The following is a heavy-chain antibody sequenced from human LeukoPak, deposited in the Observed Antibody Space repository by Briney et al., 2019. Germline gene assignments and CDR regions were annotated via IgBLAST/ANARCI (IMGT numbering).Heavy chain of an antibody. CDR3: TKDVMTGFSSGWYFGS. CDR2: TSGDEDST. J-gene: IGHJ4*02. Sequence: GGSLRLSCAASGFSFTSAWMSWVRQAPGKGLEWVAVTSGDEDSTHYAESVRGRFIISTDNSKNSLNLQMNSLRAEDTAVYYCTKDVMTGFSSGWYFGSWGQGTQVTVSS. D-gene: IGHD6-25*01. V-gene: IGHV3-23*01. CDR1: GFSFTSAW.